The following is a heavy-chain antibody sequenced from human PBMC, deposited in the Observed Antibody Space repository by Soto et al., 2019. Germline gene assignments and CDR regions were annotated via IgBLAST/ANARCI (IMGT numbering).Heavy chain of an antibody. CDR3: TRHVSGDYDHPFDY. V-gene: IGHV3-73*02. CDR2: IRTKANSYAT. D-gene: IGHD4-17*01. Sequence: EVQLVESGGGLVQPGGSLKLSCAASGFTFSGSTMHWVRQVSGKGLEWVGRIRTKANSYATEYAVSVKGRFTISRDDSKNMAYLQMNSLKTEDTAVYYCTRHVSGDYDHPFDYWGQGTLVTVSS. J-gene: IGHJ4*02. CDR1: GFTFSGST.